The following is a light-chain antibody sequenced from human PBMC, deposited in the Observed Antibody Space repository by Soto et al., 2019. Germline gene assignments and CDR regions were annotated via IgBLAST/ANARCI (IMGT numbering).Light chain of an antibody. CDR2: DAS. V-gene: IGKV1-5*01. CDR1: QSINNW. J-gene: IGKJ1*01. Sequence: DIQMTHSPSTLSASVGDRVTITCRASQSINNWLAWYQKKPGKAPKLLIYDASSLESGDPSRFSGSGSRTKFTLTISSLQPDDFATYYCQQYNSYPWTFGQGTKVEIK. CDR3: QQYNSYPWT.